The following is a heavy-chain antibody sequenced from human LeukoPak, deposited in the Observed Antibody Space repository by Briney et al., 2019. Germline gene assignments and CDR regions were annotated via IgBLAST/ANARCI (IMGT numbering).Heavy chain of an antibody. CDR3: ASSGSSGRIYY. Sequence: SETLSLTCTVSGGSISTYYWSWIRQPPGKGLEWIGYIYYSGSTNYNPSLKSRVTISVDTSKKQFSLKLSSVTAADTAVYYCASSGSSGRIYYWGQGTLVTVSS. J-gene: IGHJ4*02. V-gene: IGHV4-59*12. CDR1: GGSISTYY. CDR2: IYYSGST. D-gene: IGHD3-10*01.